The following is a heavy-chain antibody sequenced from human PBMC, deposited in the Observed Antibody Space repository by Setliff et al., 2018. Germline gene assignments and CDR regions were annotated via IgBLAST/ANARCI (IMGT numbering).Heavy chain of an antibody. V-gene: IGHV1-2*02. J-gene: IGHJ4*02. D-gene: IGHD3-16*01. CDR3: ARDTLALGDITLFDY. CDR2: INPNSGGT. Sequence: ASVKVSCKASGYTFTGYYIHWVRQAPGQGLEYMGWINPNSGGTNYAPKFQGRVTMTRDTSISTAYMELTGLEYDDTAIYYCARDTLALGDITLFDYWGQGTLVTVSS. CDR1: GYTFTGYY.